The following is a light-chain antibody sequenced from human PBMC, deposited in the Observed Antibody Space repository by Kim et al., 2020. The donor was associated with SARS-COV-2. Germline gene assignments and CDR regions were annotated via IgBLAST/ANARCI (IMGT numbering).Light chain of an antibody. Sequence: GQSVTISCTRSGSDVGGYTYVSWYQQRPGEAPKLIVSEVNKRPSGVPDRFSGSKSGNTASLTVSGLQAENEANYYCSSYAGSGNVVFGGGTRLTVL. CDR2: EVN. V-gene: IGLV2-8*01. J-gene: IGLJ2*01. CDR1: GSDVGGYTY. CDR3: SSYAGSGNVV.